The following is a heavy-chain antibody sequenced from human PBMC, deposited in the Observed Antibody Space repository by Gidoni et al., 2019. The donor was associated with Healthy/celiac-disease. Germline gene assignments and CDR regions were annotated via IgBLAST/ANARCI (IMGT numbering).Heavy chain of an antibody. Sequence: QLQLQESGPGLVTPSETLSLTCTVSGGSISSSSYYGGWLRQPPGKGLEWIGSIYYRGSTYYNPSLKSRVTISVDTSKNQFSLKLSSVTAADTAVYYCASTVGGTASAGTRGWFDPWGQGTLVTVSS. CDR2: IYYRGST. V-gene: IGHV4-39*01. J-gene: IGHJ5*02. D-gene: IGHD6-13*01. CDR3: ASTVGGTASAGTRGWFDP. CDR1: GGSISSSSYY.